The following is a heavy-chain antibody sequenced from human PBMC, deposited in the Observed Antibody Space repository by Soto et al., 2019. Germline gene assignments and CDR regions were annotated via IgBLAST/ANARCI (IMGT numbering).Heavy chain of an antibody. D-gene: IGHD6-19*01. V-gene: IGHV1-18*01. Sequence: GASVXVXXXAXGXXITXDGIXXXRQXXXXGLEWMGWISSYNANTNYAQKLQGSVTMTTDTSTSTAYMELRSLRSDDTAVYYCARYCLSFGSSGWGDAFDIWGQGTMVTVSS. CDR1: GXXITXDG. CDR3: ARYCLSFGSSGWGDAFDI. J-gene: IGHJ3*02. CDR2: ISSYNANT.